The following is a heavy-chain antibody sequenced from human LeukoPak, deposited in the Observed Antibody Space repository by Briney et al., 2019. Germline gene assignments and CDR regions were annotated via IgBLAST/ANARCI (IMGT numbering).Heavy chain of an antibody. Sequence: PSETLSFTCTVSGGSISSSSYYWGWIRQPPGKGLEWIGSIYYSGSTYYNPSLKSRVTISVDTSKNQFSLKLSSVTAADTAVYYCARYTARPRTPYWGQGTLVTVSS. CDR1: GGSISSSSYY. CDR2: IYYSGST. CDR3: ARYTARPRTPY. V-gene: IGHV4-39*07. D-gene: IGHD2-2*02. J-gene: IGHJ4*02.